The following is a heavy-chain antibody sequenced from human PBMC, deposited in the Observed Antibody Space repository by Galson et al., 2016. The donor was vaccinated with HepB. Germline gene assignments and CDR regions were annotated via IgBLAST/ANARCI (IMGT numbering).Heavy chain of an antibody. CDR3: AKVGPSCSSTRCSDYYFDY. D-gene: IGHD2-2*01. CDR2: ISYDGSKK. J-gene: IGHJ4*02. V-gene: IGHV3-30*18. CDR1: GFTFRDYG. Sequence: SLRLSCAASGFTFRDYGMHWVRQAPGKGLEWVAFISYDGSKKYYADSVKGRFTMSRDNSKNTLYLQMNSLRAEDTAVYYCAKVGPSCSSTRCSDYYFDYWGQGTLVTVSS.